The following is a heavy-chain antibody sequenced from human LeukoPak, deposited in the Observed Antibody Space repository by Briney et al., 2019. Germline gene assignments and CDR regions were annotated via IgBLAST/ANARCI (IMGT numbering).Heavy chain of an antibody. CDR3: AKSRGYCSGGNCYNWHFDL. Sequence: SQTLSLTCAVSGGSISSGGYSWSWIRQPPGKGLEWIAYIYYIGSTKYNPSLESRVTISVDTSKNQVSLKLTSVTAADTAVYYCAKSRGYCSGGNCYNWHFDLWGRGTLITVSS. V-gene: IGHV4-61*08. CDR2: IYYIGST. J-gene: IGHJ2*01. D-gene: IGHD2-15*01. CDR1: GGSISSGGYS.